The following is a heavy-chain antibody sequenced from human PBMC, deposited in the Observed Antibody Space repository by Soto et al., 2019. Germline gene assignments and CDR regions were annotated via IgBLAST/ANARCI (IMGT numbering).Heavy chain of an antibody. V-gene: IGHV3-33*01. D-gene: IGHD3-22*01. Sequence: GSLRLSCAASGFTFSSYGMHWVRQAPGKGLEWVAVIWYDGSNKYYADSVKGRFTISRDNSKNTLYLQMNSLRAEDTAVYYCARDVSSPQYDSSGYYSSGMDVWGQGTTVTV. CDR2: IWYDGSNK. CDR3: ARDVSSPQYDSSGYYSSGMDV. J-gene: IGHJ6*02. CDR1: GFTFSSYG.